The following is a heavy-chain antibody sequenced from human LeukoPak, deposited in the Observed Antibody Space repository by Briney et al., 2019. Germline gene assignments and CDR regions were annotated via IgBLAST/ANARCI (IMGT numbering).Heavy chain of an antibody. CDR2: ISGSGATT. V-gene: IGHV3-23*01. CDR1: GYTFSSYA. Sequence: GGSLRLSCADSGYTFSSYAMSWVRQAPGKGLEWVSGISGSGATTFYADSVKGRFTISRDNSKNTLYLQVNSLRAKDTAVYYCAKRSSSELWYFDYWGQGTLVTVSS. CDR3: AKRSSSELWYFDY. D-gene: IGHD6-13*01. J-gene: IGHJ4*02.